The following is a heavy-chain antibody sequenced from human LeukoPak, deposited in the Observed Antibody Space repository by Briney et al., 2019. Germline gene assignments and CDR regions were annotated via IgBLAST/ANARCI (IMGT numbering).Heavy chain of an antibody. D-gene: IGHD4-4*01. V-gene: IGHV3-11*01. CDR3: AKVNTVPKNFDS. CDR1: GFTFSDYY. CDR2: ISSSGSTI. J-gene: IGHJ4*02. Sequence: GGSLRLSCAASGFTFSDYYMSWIRQAPGKGLEWVSYISSSGSTIYYADSVKGRFTISRDNSKNTLFLQMNSLRAEDTAVYYCAKVNTVPKNFDSWGQGTLVTVSS.